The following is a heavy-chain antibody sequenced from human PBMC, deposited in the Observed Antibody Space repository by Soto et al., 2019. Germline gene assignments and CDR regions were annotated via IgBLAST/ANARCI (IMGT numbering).Heavy chain of an antibody. V-gene: IGHV3-9*01. J-gene: IGHJ6*02. CDR2: ISWNSGSI. Sequence: GGSLRLSCAASGFTFDDYAMHWVRQAPGKGLEWVSGISWNSGSIGYADSVKGRFTISRDNAKNSLYLQMNSLRAEDTALYYCAKDIGGGDIVVVPAARHYGMDVWGQGTTVTVSS. CDR3: AKDIGGGDIVVVPAARHYGMDV. CDR1: GFTFDDYA. D-gene: IGHD2-2*01.